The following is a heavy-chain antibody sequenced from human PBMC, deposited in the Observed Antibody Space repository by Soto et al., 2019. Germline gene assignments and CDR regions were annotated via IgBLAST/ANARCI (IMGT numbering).Heavy chain of an antibody. CDR2: VTADGGT. CDR3: APHVSCSGGSCQYDAFAI. CDR1: GFTVSSHA. D-gene: IGHD2-15*01. V-gene: IGHV3-23*01. Sequence: EVQVLESEGGLVQPGGSLRLSCEGSGFTVSSHAMTWISQAPGKGPEWVSTVTADGGTYYADSVKGRFAMSRDTSENTLYLQMNSLGAEDTAAYYCAPHVSCSGGSCQYDAFAIRGQGTMVTVSS. J-gene: IGHJ3*02.